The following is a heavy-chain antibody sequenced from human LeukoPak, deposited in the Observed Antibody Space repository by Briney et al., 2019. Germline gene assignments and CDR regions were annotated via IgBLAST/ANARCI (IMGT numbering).Heavy chain of an antibody. CDR1: GFTFSSYS. CDR3: ARHDYGGNSGDY. D-gene: IGHD4-23*01. J-gene: IGHJ4*02. Sequence: GGSLRLSCAASGFTFSSYSMNWVRQAPGKGLEWVSYIGTSSSTIYYADSVKGRVTISRDNAENSLYLQMNRLRDEDTAVYYCARHDYGGNSGDYWGQGTLVTVSS. CDR2: IGTSSSTI. V-gene: IGHV3-48*02.